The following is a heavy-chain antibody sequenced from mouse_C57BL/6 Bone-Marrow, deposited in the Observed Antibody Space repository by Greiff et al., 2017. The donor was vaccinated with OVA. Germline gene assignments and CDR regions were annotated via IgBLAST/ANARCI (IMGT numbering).Heavy chain of an antibody. Sequence: QVQLQQSGAELVRPGTSVKVSCKASGYAFTNYLIEWVKQRPGQGLEWIGVINPGSGGTNYNEKFKGKATLTADKSSSTAYMQLSSLTSEDSAVYFCARTTMSKGWFAYWGKGTLVTVSA. CDR2: INPGSGGT. V-gene: IGHV1-54*01. D-gene: IGHD2-4*01. J-gene: IGHJ3*01. CDR3: ARTTMSKGWFAY. CDR1: GYAFTNYL.